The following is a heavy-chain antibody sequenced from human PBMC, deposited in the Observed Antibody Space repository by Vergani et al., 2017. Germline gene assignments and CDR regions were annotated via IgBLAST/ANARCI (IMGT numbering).Heavy chain of an antibody. D-gene: IGHD3-9*01. Sequence: QVQLQESGPGLVKPSETLSLTCTVSNDSVSNTFYYWDWIRQPPGKGLEWIGSIYRTGRTHFNPSLKSRVTISVDTSNNHFSLRLNSLTAADTAVYYCAGRSGIVYDIFSGTQYFFDFWGQGTLVTVSS. V-gene: IGHV4-39*07. CDR1: NDSVSNTFY. J-gene: IGHJ4*02. CDR2: IYRTGRT. CDR3: AGRSGIVYDIFSGTQYFFDF.